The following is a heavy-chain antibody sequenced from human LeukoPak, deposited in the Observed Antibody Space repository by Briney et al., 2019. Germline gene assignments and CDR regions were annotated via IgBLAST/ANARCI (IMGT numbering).Heavy chain of an antibody. J-gene: IGHJ4*02. Sequence: ALGKLSCKASGYTFTGYAMHLVRQAPGQRLGWMGWINAGNGNTKYSQKFQGRVTITRDTSASTAYMELSSLRSEDTAVYYCARGGPKSLIAVATFWGQGTLVTVSS. V-gene: IGHV1-3*01. D-gene: IGHD6-19*01. CDR1: GYTFTGYA. CDR2: INAGNGNT. CDR3: ARGGPKSLIAVATF.